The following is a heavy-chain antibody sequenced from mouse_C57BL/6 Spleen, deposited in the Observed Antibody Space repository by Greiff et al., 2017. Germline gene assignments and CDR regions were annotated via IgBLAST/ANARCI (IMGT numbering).Heavy chain of an antibody. V-gene: IGHV1-82*01. CDR1: GYAFSSSW. CDR3: ARSITTVVAPVMDY. D-gene: IGHD1-1*01. Sequence: VKLMESGPELVKPGASVKISCKASGYAFSSSWMNWVKQRPGKGLEWIGRIYPGDGDTNYNGKFKGKATLTADKSSSTAYMQLSSLTSEDSAVYFCARSITTVVAPVMDYWGQGTSVTVSS. CDR2: IYPGDGDT. J-gene: IGHJ4*01.